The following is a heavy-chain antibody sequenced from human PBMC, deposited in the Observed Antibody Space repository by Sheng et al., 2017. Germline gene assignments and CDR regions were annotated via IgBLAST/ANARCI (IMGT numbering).Heavy chain of an antibody. V-gene: IGHV4-38-2*01. J-gene: IGHJ3*02. CDR1: GYSISSGYY. CDR2: IYHSGST. CDR3: ARLPRPLYYYDSSGYYVNAFDI. Sequence: QVQLQESGPGLVKPSETLSLTCAVSGYSISSGYYWGWIRQPPGKGLEWIGSIYHSGSTYYNPSLKSRVTISVDTSKNQFSLKLSSVTAADTAVYYCARLPRPLYYYDSSGYYVNAFDIWGQGTMVTV. D-gene: IGHD3-22*01.